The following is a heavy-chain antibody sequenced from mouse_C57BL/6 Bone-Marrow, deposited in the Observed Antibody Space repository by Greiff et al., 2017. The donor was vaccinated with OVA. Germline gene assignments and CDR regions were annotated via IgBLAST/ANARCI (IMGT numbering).Heavy chain of an antibody. CDR2: ISSGSSTI. J-gene: IGHJ1*03. CDR3: ARRDMGLRRDYWYFDV. Sequence: EVKLVESGGGLVKPGGSLKLSCAASGFTFSDYGMHWVRQAPEKGLEWVAYISSGSSTIYYADTGQGRFTISRDNAKNTLFLQMTSLRSEDTAMYYCARRDMGLRRDYWYFDVWGTGTTVTVSS. V-gene: IGHV5-17*01. D-gene: IGHD2-4*01. CDR1: GFTFSDYG.